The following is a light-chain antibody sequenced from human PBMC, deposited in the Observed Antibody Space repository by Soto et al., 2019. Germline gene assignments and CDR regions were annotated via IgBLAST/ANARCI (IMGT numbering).Light chain of an antibody. CDR1: SSDVGGYNY. V-gene: IGLV2-14*01. Sequence: QSVLTQPASVSGSPGQSITISCTGTSSDVGGYNYASWYQHHPGEAPKLIIFEVNKRPSGVPYRFSGSKSANTASLTISGLQAEDEADYFCNSYTTSANYVFGSGTKVTVL. J-gene: IGLJ1*01. CDR2: EVN. CDR3: NSYTTSANYV.